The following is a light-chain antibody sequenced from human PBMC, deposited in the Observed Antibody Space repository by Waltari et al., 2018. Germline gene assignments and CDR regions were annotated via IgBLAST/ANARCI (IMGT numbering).Light chain of an antibody. J-gene: IGKJ4*01. CDR3: QQYSNTPLT. CDR1: QSVLYSSNNKNY. Sequence: DIVMTQSPDSLAVSLGARATINCKSSQSVLYSSNNKNYLAWYQQKPGQPPKLLIYWASTRESGVPDRFSGSGSGTDFTLTISSLQAEDVAVYHCQQYSNTPLTFGGGTKVEIK. V-gene: IGKV4-1*01. CDR2: WAS.